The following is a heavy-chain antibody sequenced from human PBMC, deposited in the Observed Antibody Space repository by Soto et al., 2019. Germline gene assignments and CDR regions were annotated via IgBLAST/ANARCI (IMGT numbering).Heavy chain of an antibody. D-gene: IGHD2-8*02. V-gene: IGHV4-34*01. CDR3: ARDKITGLFDY. CDR1: GGSFSGYY. J-gene: IGHJ4*02. CDR2: INHSGRT. Sequence: QVQLQQWGAGLLKPSETLSLTCAVYGGSFSGYYWTWIRQPPGTGLEWIGEINHSGRTNYNPSLKSRVTTSVDTSKNQFSLKLTSLTAADSAVYYCARDKITGLFDYWGQGTLVTVSS.